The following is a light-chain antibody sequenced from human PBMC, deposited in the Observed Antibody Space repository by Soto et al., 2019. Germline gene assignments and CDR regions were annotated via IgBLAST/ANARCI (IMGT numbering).Light chain of an antibody. CDR3: CSYAGSHVV. V-gene: IGLV2-23*01. CDR1: SSDVGSYNL. CDR2: EGS. Sequence: QSVLTQPASVSGSPGQSITISCTGTSSDVGSYNLVSWYQQHPGKAPKLMIYEGSKRPSGVSNRFSGSKSGNTASLTISGLQAEDEVDYYCCSYAGSHVVFGGGTKLTVL. J-gene: IGLJ2*01.